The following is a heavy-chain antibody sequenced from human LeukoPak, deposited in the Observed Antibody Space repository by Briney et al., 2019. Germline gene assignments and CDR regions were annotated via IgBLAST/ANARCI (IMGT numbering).Heavy chain of an antibody. J-gene: IGHJ4*02. V-gene: IGHV4-59*08. CDR3: ARGVGATDATYPGARTLGY. CDR2: IYYSGST. Sequence: PSETLSLTCTVSGGSISSYYWSWIRQPPGKGLEWIGYIYYSGSTNYNPSLKSRVTISVDTSKNQFSLKLSSVTAADTAVYYCARGVGATDATYPGARTLGYWGQGTLVTVSS. D-gene: IGHD1-26*01. CDR1: GGSISSYY.